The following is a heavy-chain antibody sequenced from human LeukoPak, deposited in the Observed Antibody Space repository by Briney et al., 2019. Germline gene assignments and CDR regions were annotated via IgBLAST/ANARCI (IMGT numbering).Heavy chain of an antibody. Sequence: SQTLSLTCVVSGDSVYSNCGTWHWIRQSPSRGLEWLGRTYYRSKWYNDYAVSVKSRITINSDTSKNQLSLQLKSVTPEDAAVYYCARGEPAAYSSGWPFDYWGQGTLITVSS. V-gene: IGHV6-1*01. CDR2: TYYRSKWYN. D-gene: IGHD6-19*01. CDR3: ARGEPAAYSSGWPFDY. J-gene: IGHJ4*02. CDR1: GDSVYSNCGT.